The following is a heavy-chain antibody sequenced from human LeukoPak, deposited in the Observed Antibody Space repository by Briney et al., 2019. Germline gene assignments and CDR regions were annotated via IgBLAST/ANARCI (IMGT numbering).Heavy chain of an antibody. CDR1: GGPISRINW. CDR3: ARDGYRSGWDY. CDR2: IYHSGST. Sequence: SETLSLTCAVSGGPISRINWWSWVRQSPGKGLEWIGEIYHSGSTNYNPSLKGRVTISMDKSKNQFSLKLSSVTAADTAVYYCARDGYRSGWDYWGQGTLVTVSS. V-gene: IGHV4-4*02. J-gene: IGHJ4*02. D-gene: IGHD6-19*01.